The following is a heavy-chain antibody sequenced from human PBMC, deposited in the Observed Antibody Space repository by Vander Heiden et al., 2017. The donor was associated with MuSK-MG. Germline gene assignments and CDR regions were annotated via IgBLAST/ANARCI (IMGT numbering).Heavy chain of an antibody. V-gene: IGHV4-39*01. Sequence: QLQLQESGPGLVTPSETLSLTCTVSGGSISSSSYYWGWIRQPPGKGLEWIGSIYYSGSTYYNPSLKSRVTISVDTSKNQFSLKLSSVTAADTAVYYCARHFRDIVVVPAAMSNWFDPWGQGTLVTVSS. CDR2: IYYSGST. D-gene: IGHD2-2*01. CDR1: GGSISSSSYY. CDR3: ARHFRDIVVVPAAMSNWFDP. J-gene: IGHJ5*02.